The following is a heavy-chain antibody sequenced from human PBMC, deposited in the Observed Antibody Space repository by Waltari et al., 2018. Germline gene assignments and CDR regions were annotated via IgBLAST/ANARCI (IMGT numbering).Heavy chain of an antibody. CDR1: GCTFSSYA. V-gene: IGHV3-23*01. CDR2: SSGSGGST. Sequence: EVQLLESGGGLVQPGGSLRLSCAAAGCTFSSYAMSWVRQAPGKGLDWVSASSGSGGSTYYADSVKGRFTISRDNSKNTLYLQMNSLRAEDTAVYYCAKTGTPDYWGQGTLVTVSS. CDR3: AKTGTPDY. D-gene: IGHD1-1*01. J-gene: IGHJ4*02.